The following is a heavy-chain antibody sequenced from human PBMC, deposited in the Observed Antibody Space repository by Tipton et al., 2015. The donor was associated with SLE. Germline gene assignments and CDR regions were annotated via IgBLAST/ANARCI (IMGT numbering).Heavy chain of an antibody. CDR2: IYYSGST. Sequence: TLSLTCTVSGGSISSHYWSWIRQPPGKGLEWIGYIYYSGSTNYNPSLKSRVTISVGTSKNQFSLKLSSVTAADTAVYYCARDSSGWSPYFDYWGQGTLVTVSS. J-gene: IGHJ4*02. CDR1: GGSISSHY. D-gene: IGHD6-19*01. V-gene: IGHV4-59*11. CDR3: ARDSSGWSPYFDY.